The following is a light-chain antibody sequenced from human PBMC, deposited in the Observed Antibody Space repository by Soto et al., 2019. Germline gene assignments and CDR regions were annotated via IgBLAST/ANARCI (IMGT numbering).Light chain of an antibody. CDR3: QHYGSSPPWT. V-gene: IGKV3-20*01. CDR1: QSVSSTY. Sequence: EIVLTQSPGTLSLSPGERATLSCRASQSVSSTYLAWYQQKPAQAPRLLIFGASNRATGIPDRFSGSGSGTDFTLTISSLEPEDFELYYCQHYGSSPPWTFGQGTKVEVK. J-gene: IGKJ1*01. CDR2: GAS.